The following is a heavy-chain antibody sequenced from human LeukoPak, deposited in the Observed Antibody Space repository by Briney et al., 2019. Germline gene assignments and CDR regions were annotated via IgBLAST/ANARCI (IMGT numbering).Heavy chain of an antibody. CDR3: ARGLAAAGINY. D-gene: IGHD6-13*01. Sequence: SLRLSCAASGFTFSNHWMHWVRQAPGKGLGWVSRINSDGSSTTYADSVKGRFTISRDNAKSTLYLQMNSLRAEDTAVYYCARGLAAAGINYWGQGTLVTVSS. CDR2: INSDGSST. V-gene: IGHV3-74*01. CDR1: GFTFSNHW. J-gene: IGHJ4*02.